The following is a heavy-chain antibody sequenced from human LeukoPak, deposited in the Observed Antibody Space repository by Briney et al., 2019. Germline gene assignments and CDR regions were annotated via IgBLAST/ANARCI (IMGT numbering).Heavy chain of an antibody. CDR2: VYYSGST. V-gene: IGHV4-39*01. J-gene: IGHJ4*02. CDR1: GGSLSSSSYY. Sequence: PSETLSLTCTVSGGSLSSSSYYWGWIRQPPGKGLEWIGSVYYSGSTYYNPSLQSRVTISVDTSRNQFSLNVNSVTAADTAVYYCARGTFWSGTYNGYYFDYWGQGTLVTVSS. D-gene: IGHD3-3*01. CDR3: ARGTFWSGTYNGYYFDY.